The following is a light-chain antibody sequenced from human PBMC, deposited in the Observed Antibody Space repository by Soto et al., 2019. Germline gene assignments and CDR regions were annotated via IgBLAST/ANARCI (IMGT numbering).Light chain of an antibody. J-gene: IGKJ1*01. Sequence: VLTQSHATLSLSPGERATLSCRASQSVSSYLAWYQQKPGQAPRLLIYDASNRATGIPARFSGSGSGTDFTLTISRLEPEDFAVYYCQQYAGSPWTFGQGTKVAIK. CDR3: QQYAGSPWT. V-gene: IGKV3-11*01. CDR2: DAS. CDR1: QSVSSY.